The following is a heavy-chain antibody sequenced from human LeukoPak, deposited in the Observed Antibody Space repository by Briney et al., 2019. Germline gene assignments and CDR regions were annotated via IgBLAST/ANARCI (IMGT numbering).Heavy chain of an antibody. CDR1: GGSISSSSYY. Sequence: SETLSLTCTVSGGSISSSSYYWGWIRQPPGKGLEWIGSIYYSGSTYYNPSLKSRVTISVDTSKNQFSLKLSSVTAADTAVYYCARGKNPKPSIVVVPAAKGNYFDYWGQGTLVTVSS. CDR2: IYYSGST. J-gene: IGHJ4*02. V-gene: IGHV4-39*07. D-gene: IGHD2-2*01. CDR3: ARGKNPKPSIVVVPAAKGNYFDY.